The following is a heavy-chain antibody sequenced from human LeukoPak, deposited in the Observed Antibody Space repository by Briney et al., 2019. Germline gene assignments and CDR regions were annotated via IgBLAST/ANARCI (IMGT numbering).Heavy chain of an antibody. CDR1: GFTFTTYW. J-gene: IGHJ4*02. D-gene: IGHD3-9*01. CDR2: IKQDGSDK. CDR3: VKGPPGYYDILTVPPFDY. Sequence: GGSLRLSWAASGFTFTTYWMTWVRQAPGKGLEWVANIKQDGSDKYYVDSVKGRFTISRDNAKNSLYLQMNSLRAEDTALYYCVKGPPGYYDILTVPPFDYWGQGILVTVSS. V-gene: IGHV3-7*03.